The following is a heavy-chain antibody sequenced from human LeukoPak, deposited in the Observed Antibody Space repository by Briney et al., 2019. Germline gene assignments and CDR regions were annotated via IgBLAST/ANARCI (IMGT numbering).Heavy chain of an antibody. Sequence: GGSLRLSCAASGFTFSTYNMNWVRRTPGKGLEWVSSITSSSTYMFYADSVRGRFTISRDNSKNTLYLQMNSLRAEDTAVYYCAKVARGSGSPNYGHFDYWGQGTLVTVSS. D-gene: IGHD3-10*01. J-gene: IGHJ4*02. CDR1: GFTFSTYN. CDR2: ITSSSTYM. CDR3: AKVARGSGSPNYGHFDY. V-gene: IGHV3-21*04.